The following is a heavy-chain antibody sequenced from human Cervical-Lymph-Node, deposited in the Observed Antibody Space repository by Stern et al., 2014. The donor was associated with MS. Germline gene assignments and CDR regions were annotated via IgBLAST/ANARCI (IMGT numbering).Heavy chain of an antibody. CDR1: GYTFSNFG. CDR3: ARDGHYATTYFDH. Sequence: VQLVESGPEVKKPGASVKVSCKASGYTFSNFGISWVRQAPGQGLEWMGWIGAFNVNTKYARKLQGRVTMTTDTSTRTAYMELTSLASDDTAVYYCARDGHYATTYFDHWGQGTLVTVSS. CDR2: IGAFNVNT. V-gene: IGHV1-18*01. J-gene: IGHJ4*02. D-gene: IGHD2-8*01.